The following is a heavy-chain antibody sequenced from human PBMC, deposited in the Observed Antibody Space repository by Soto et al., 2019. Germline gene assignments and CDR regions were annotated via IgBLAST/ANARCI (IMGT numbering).Heavy chain of an antibody. Sequence: QVHLVQSGAEVKKPGASVKVSCKTSGYPFPSFEIHWIRQAPGQRPEWMGGISNAGSGSIKYSQRFPDRLTISGDKRATTVYMTLSSLTSEDTAIYYCARESDHYQDFFQNWGQGSLVTVSA. V-gene: IGHV1-3*01. J-gene: IGHJ4*02. CDR2: ISNAGSGSI. CDR3: ARESDHYQDFFQN. D-gene: IGHD3-22*01. CDR1: GYPFPSFE.